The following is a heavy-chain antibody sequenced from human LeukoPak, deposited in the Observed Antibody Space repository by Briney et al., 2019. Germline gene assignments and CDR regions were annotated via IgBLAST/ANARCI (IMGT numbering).Heavy chain of an antibody. V-gene: IGHV6-1*01. CDR2: TYYKSKWYN. J-gene: IGHJ3*02. D-gene: IGHD1-26*01. CDR3: ARVSSPWSPRDAFDI. CDR1: GDSVSSNSAT. Sequence: SQTLSLTCAISGDSVSSNSATWNWIRQSPSRGLEWLGRTYYKSKWYNDYAVSVKSRITINSDISKNQFSLQLNSVTPEDTAVYYCARVSSPWSPRDAFDIWGQGTMVTVSS.